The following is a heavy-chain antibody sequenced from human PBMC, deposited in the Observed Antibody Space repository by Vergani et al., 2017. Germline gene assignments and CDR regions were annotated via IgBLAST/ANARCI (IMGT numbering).Heavy chain of an antibody. Sequence: EVQLLESGGGSAQPGESLRLSCAASGFTVSSNYMSWVRQAPGKGLEWVSVIYSGGSTYYADSVKGRFTISRHNSKNTLYLQMNSLRAEDTAVYYCARDRVDIVATTTYYYYYYGMDVWGQGTTVTVSS. CDR2: IYSGGST. V-gene: IGHV3-53*04. CDR3: ARDRVDIVATTTYYYYYYGMDV. D-gene: IGHD5-12*01. CDR1: GFTVSSNY. J-gene: IGHJ6*02.